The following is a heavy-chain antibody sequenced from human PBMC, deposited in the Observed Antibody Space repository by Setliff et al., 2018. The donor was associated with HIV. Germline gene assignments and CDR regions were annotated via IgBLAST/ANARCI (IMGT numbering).Heavy chain of an antibody. CDR3: ARGSFIGDYYYFDY. CDR1: GGSISSYY. V-gene: IGHV4-4*08. CDR2: IYTSGST. Sequence: SETLSLTCTVSGGSISSYYWRWSRQPPGKGLGWIGYIYTSGSTNYNPSLKSRVTISVDTSKNQFSLKLSSVTAADTAVYYCARGSFIGDYYYFDYWGQGTLVTVSS. D-gene: IGHD3-10*01. J-gene: IGHJ4*02.